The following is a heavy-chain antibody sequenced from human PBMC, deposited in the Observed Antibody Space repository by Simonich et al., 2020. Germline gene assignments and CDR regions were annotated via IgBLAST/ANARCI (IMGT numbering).Heavy chain of an antibody. Sequence: EVQLVESGGGLVQPGGSLRLSCAASGFTFSSYWMSWCARPGKGLEGVAKKKQDGSEKYYVDSVKGRFTISRDNAKNSLYLQMNSLRAEDTAVYYCARDVRRDGFDYWGQGTLVTVSS. CDR1: GFTFSSYW. CDR3: ARDVRRDGFDY. J-gene: IGHJ4*02. CDR2: KKQDGSEK. V-gene: IGHV3-7*01.